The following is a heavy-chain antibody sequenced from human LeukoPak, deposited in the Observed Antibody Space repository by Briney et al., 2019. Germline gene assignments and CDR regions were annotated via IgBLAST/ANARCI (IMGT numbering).Heavy chain of an antibody. CDR2: ISYDGSNK. CDR3: ARRPRSGSLS. J-gene: IGHJ4*02. Sequence: GRSLRLSCAASGFTFSSYGMHWVRQAPGKGLEWVAVISYDGSNKYYADSVKGRFTISRDNSKNTLYLQMNSLRAEDTAVYYCARRPRSGSLSWGQGTLVTVSS. D-gene: IGHD1-26*01. CDR1: GFTFSSYG. V-gene: IGHV3-30*03.